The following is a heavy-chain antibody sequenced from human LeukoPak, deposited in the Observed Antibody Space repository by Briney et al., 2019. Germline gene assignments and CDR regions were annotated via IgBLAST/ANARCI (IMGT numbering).Heavy chain of an antibody. J-gene: IGHJ6*02. V-gene: IGHV3-30*18. CDR1: GFTFSSYG. CDR2: ISYDGSNK. CDR3: AKGYQLLSRYYGMDI. D-gene: IGHD2-2*01. Sequence: GGSLRLSCAASGFTFSSYGMHWVRQAPGKGLEWVAVISYDGSNKYYADSVKGRFTISRDNSKNTLYLQMNSLRAEDTAVYYCAKGYQLLSRYYGMDIWGQGTTVTVSS.